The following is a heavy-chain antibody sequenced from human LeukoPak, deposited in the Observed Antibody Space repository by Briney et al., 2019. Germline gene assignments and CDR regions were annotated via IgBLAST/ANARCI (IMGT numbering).Heavy chain of an antibody. V-gene: IGHV5-51*01. CDR2: IYPDDSDT. CDR3: ATVGVELWSSPFMGRGDWFDP. CDR1: GYSFTSYW. J-gene: IGHJ5*02. D-gene: IGHD3-10*01. Sequence: GESLKISCKGSGYSFTSYWIGWVRQMPGKGLEWMGIIYPDDSDTTYSPSFQGQVTISADKSISTAYLQWDSLKASDTAMYYCATVGVELWSSPFMGRGDWFDPWGQGTLVTVSS.